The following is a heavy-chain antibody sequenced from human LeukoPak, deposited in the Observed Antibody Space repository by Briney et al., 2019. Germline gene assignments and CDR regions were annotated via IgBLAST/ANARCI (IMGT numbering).Heavy chain of an antibody. CDR3: ARGLGKPVDYYYGVDV. CDR1: GYTFTGYY. D-gene: IGHD6-19*01. Sequence: GASVKVSCKASGYTFTGYYMHWVRQAPGQGLEWMGWINPNSGGTNYAQKFQGRVTMTRDTSISTAYMELSRLRSDDTAVYYCARGLGKPVDYYYGVDVWGQGTTVTVSS. J-gene: IGHJ6*02. V-gene: IGHV1-2*02. CDR2: INPNSGGT.